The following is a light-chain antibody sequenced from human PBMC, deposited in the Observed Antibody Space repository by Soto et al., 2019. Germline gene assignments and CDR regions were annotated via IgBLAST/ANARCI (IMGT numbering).Light chain of an antibody. CDR1: SSDVGGYNY. CDR2: DVT. Sequence: QSVLTQPASVSGSPGQSITISCTGTSSDVGGYNYVSWYQQHPVKAPKLMIYDVTNRPSGVSDRFSGSKSGNTASLTISGLQAEDEADYYCSSYTSISTTYVFGPGTKVTV. CDR3: SSYTSISTTYV. J-gene: IGLJ1*01. V-gene: IGLV2-14*01.